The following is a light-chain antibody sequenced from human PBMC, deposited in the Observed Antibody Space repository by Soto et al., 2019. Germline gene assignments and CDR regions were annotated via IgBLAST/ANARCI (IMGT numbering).Light chain of an antibody. Sequence: PGERATLSCWTSESVARSSLAWCQQIPGQAPRLLVHGASSRATGIPDRFSGSGSGTDFSLTISRLEPEDFAVYYCHQYDTSPRTLGQGTQVDIK. CDR3: HQYDTSPRT. J-gene: IGKJ1*01. V-gene: IGKV3-20*01. CDR1: ESVARSS. CDR2: GAS.